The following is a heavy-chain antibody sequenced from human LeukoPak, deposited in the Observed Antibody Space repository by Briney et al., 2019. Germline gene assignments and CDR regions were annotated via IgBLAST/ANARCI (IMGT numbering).Heavy chain of an antibody. Sequence: GGSLRLSCAASGFTFSSYGMHWVRQAPGKGLEWVTYTRYDGVNAYYADSVKGRFTVSRDLSKHTLYLQMNSLRAEDTAVYYCAKDRGVFGVAYNLDYWGQGTLVTVSS. CDR2: TRYDGVNA. CDR3: AKDRGVFGVAYNLDY. V-gene: IGHV3-30*02. CDR1: GFTFSSYG. J-gene: IGHJ4*02. D-gene: IGHD3-3*01.